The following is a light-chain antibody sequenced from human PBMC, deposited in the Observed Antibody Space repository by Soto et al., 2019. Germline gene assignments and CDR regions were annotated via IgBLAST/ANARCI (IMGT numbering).Light chain of an antibody. Sequence: DVVMTQSPLSLPVTLGQPASISCRSSQSLVYRDGNAYLNWFHQRPGQSPRRLIYKASNRDSGVPDRFSGSGSGTDFTLQINRLEAEDVGIYYCMQGTHWPPTFGRGTRVEIK. V-gene: IGKV2-30*01. J-gene: IGKJ1*01. CDR2: KAS. CDR3: MQGTHWPPT. CDR1: QSLVYRDGNAY.